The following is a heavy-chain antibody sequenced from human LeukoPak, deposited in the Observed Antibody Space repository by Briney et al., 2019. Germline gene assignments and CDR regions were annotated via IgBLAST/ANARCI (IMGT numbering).Heavy chain of an antibody. D-gene: IGHD6-19*01. CDR2: IYYTGST. Sequence: SETLSLTCTVSGVSISSYYWSWIRKPPGKGLEWIGYIYYTGSTNYNPSLKSRVTISVDTSKNQFSLKLTSVTAADTAVYYCARVAVGGSFFDYWGQGTLVTVPS. CDR3: ARVAVGGSFFDY. V-gene: IGHV4-59*01. CDR1: GVSISSYY. J-gene: IGHJ4*02.